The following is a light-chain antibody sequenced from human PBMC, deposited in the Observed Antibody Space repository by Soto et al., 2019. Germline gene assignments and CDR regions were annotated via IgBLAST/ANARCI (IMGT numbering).Light chain of an antibody. CDR3: HQLKGYPLT. CDR2: AAS. V-gene: IGKV1-9*01. Sequence: DIQLTQSPSFLSASVGDRVTITCRASQGINSYVAWYQQKSGKAPKLLIYAASTLQSGVPSRFRGSGSGTEFALTISSLQPEDFAIYHCHQLKGYPLTFGGGTKVEIK. J-gene: IGKJ4*01. CDR1: QGINSY.